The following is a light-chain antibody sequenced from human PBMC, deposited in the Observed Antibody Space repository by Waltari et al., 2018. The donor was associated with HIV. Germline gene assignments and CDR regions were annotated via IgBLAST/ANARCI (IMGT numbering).Light chain of an antibody. Sequence: DIQMTQSPSSLSASVGDRVTITCQASQDISNYLNWYQQKPGKAPKVLIYDASTLETGVPSRFSGSGSGTDFTCTITSLQPEDFATYYCQQHDNFPLTFGVGTKVDIK. J-gene: IGKJ4*01. CDR1: QDISNY. V-gene: IGKV1-33*01. CDR3: QQHDNFPLT. CDR2: DAS.